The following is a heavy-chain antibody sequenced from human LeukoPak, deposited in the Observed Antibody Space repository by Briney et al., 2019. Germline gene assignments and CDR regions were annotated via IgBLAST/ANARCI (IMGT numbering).Heavy chain of an antibody. CDR2: MYYSGTT. V-gene: IGHV4-39*01. CDR1: GGSISSRNYS. CDR3: ARHQFRAALVPAVTSGDYYFYMDV. Sequence: SETLSLTCTVSGGSISSRNYSWGWIRQPPGKGLEWIGSMYYSGTTHYNPSLKSRVTISVDTSKNQFSLKVTSVTAADTAAYYCARHQFRAALVPAVTSGDYYFYMDVWGKGTAVTVSS. J-gene: IGHJ6*03. D-gene: IGHD2-2*01.